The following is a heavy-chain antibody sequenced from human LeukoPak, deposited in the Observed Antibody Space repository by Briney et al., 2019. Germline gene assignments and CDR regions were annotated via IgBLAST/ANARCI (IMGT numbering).Heavy chain of an antibody. CDR1: GFTFSTYS. CDR2: ISSISSGI. D-gene: IGHD1-1*01. V-gene: IGHV3-48*01. J-gene: IGHJ4*02. Sequence: GGSLRLSCAASGFTFSTYSMNWVRQAPGKGLEWVSYISSISSGIYYADSVQGRFTTSRDNGKNSLYLQMNSLRAEVTAVYYCTRDANWNPDYWGQGTLVTVSS. CDR3: TRDANWNPDY.